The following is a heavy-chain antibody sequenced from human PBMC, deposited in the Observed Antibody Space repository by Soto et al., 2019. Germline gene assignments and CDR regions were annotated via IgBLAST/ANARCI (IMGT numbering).Heavy chain of an antibody. D-gene: IGHD4-17*01. CDR1: GFTFSSYE. V-gene: IGHV3-48*03. CDR3: ARDKRNYGGNSRYYYYGMDV. CDR2: ISSSGSTI. J-gene: IGHJ6*02. Sequence: EVQLVESGGGLVQPGGSLRLSCAASGFTFSSYEMNWVRQAPGKGLEWVSYISSSGSTIYYADSVKGRFTISRDNXXXXXXXXXXSLRAEDTAVYYCARDKRNYGGNSRYYYYGMDVWGQGTTVTVSS.